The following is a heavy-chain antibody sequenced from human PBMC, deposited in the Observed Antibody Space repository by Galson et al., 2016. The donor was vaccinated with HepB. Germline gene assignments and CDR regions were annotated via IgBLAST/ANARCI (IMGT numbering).Heavy chain of an antibody. CDR3: ATRSGGWYYFDY. V-gene: IGHV3-7*03. CDR1: GFTFSNYW. J-gene: IGHJ4*02. Sequence: SLRLSCAASGFTFSNYWMSWVRPAPGRGLEWVANIKEDGSEKYYVDSVKGRFIISRDNGKSALDLHMNRLRAEDTAVYYCATRSGGWYYFDYWGQGTLVTVSS. D-gene: IGHD6-19*01. CDR2: IKEDGSEK.